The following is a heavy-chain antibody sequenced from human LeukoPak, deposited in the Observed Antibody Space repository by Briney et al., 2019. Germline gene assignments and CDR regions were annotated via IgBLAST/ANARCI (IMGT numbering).Heavy chain of an antibody. CDR3: ARAPDFRGYCSSTSCYALGWFDP. D-gene: IGHD2-2*01. V-gene: IGHV4-4*02. J-gene: IGHJ5*02. Sequence: PSGTLSLTCAVSGGSISSSNWWSWVRQPPGKGLEWIGEIYHSGSTNYNPSLKSRVTISVDTSKNQFSLKLSSVTAADTAVYYCARAPDFRGYCSSTSCYALGWFDPWGQGTLVTVSS. CDR1: GGSISSSNW. CDR2: IYHSGST.